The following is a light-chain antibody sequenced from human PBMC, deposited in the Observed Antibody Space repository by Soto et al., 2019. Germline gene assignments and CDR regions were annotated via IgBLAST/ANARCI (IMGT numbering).Light chain of an antibody. CDR3: AAWDDSLSGVV. CDR2: SND. CDR1: RSNIGSNL. V-gene: IGLV1-47*02. Sequence: QSVVTQPPSVSGTPGQRVTIFCSGRRSNIGSNLVYWYQQLPGTAPKLLIFSNDQRPSGVPDRFSGSRSGTSASLAISGLRSEDEGDYYCAAWDDSLSGVVFGGGTTLTVL. J-gene: IGLJ2*01.